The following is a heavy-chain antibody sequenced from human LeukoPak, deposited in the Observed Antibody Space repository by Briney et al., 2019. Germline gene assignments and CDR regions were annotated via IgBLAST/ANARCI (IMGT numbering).Heavy chain of an antibody. CDR1: GGSISSYY. CDR3: ARDSVAVAGDRAFDI. V-gene: IGHV4-59*01. D-gene: IGHD2-15*01. Sequence: SETLSLTCTVSGGSISSYYWSWIRQPPGKGLEWIGYIYYSGSTNYNPSLKSRVTISVDTSKNQFSLKLSSVTAADTAVYYCARDSVAVAGDRAFDIWGHGTMVTVSS. J-gene: IGHJ3*02. CDR2: IYYSGST.